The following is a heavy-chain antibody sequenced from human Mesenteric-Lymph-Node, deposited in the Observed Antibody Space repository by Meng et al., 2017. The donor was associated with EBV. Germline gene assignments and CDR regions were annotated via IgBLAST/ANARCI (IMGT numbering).Heavy chain of an antibody. CDR3: ARWGATGPFDY. V-gene: IGHV4-59*11. Sequence: QVQLQESGPGLVKPSETLSLTCCVSGDAISPLHWSWIRQPPGKGLEWIAYIHYTGNTKYNPSLESRVTISVDTSKNQFSLRLTSVTAADTAVYYCARWGATGPFDYWGQGTLVTVSS. CDR2: IHYTGNT. D-gene: IGHD1-26*01. CDR1: GDAISPLH. J-gene: IGHJ4*02.